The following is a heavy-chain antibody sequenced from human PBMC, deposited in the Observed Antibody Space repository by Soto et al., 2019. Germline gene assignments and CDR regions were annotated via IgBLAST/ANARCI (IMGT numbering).Heavy chain of an antibody. CDR2: ISSSGSTI. V-gene: IGHV3-48*03. J-gene: IGHJ6*02. Sequence: GGSLRLSCAASGFTFSSYEMNWVRQAPGKGLEWVSYISSSGSTIYYADSVKGRFTISRDNAKNSLYLQMNSLRAEDTAAYYCASEFEYSSSSGRDGMDVWGQGTTVTVSS. CDR3: ASEFEYSSSSGRDGMDV. D-gene: IGHD6-6*01. CDR1: GFTFSSYE.